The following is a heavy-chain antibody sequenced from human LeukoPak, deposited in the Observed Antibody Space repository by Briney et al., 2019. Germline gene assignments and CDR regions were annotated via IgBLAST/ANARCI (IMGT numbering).Heavy chain of an antibody. D-gene: IGHD6-13*01. CDR2: ISGSGASI. V-gene: IGHV3-23*01. Sequence: GGSLRLSCAASGFTFSSYALSWVRQAPGKGLEWVSIISGSGASIYHADSVKGRFTISGDNSKNTLYLQMNSLRVDDTAIYYCAKSSSWYRLEYWGQGTLVTVSA. CDR1: GFTFSSYA. J-gene: IGHJ4*02. CDR3: AKSSSWYRLEY.